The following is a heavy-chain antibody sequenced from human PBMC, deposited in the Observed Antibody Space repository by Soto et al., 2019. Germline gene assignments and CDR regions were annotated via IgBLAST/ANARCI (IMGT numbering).Heavy chain of an antibody. CDR1: GGSFSGYY. CDR3: ARAPHYVWGSYRFQYGMDV. V-gene: IGHV4-34*01. Sequence: PSETLSLTCAVYGGSFSGYYWSWIRQPPGKGLEWIGEINHSGSTNYNPSLKSRVTISVDTSKNQFSLKRSSVTAADTAVYYCARAPHYVWGSYRFQYGMDVWGQGTTVTVSS. J-gene: IGHJ6*02. D-gene: IGHD3-16*02. CDR2: INHSGST.